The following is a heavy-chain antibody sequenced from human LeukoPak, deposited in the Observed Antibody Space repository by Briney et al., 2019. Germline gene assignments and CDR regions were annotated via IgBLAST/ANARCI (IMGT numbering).Heavy chain of an antibody. CDR1: GGSFSGYY. CDR2: INHSGST. J-gene: IGHJ4*02. CDR3: ARHADTYYYDSSGLY. Sequence: SETLSLTCAVYGGSFSGYYWSWIRQPPGKGLEWIGEINHSGSTNYSPSLKSRVTISVDTSKNQFSLNLSSVTAADTAVYYCARHADTYYYDSSGLYWGQGTLVTVSS. D-gene: IGHD3-22*01. V-gene: IGHV4-34*01.